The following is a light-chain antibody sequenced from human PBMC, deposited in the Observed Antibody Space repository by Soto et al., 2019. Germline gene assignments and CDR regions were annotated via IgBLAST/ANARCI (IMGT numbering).Light chain of an antibody. J-gene: IGLJ3*02. V-gene: IGLV1-51*01. Sequence: QSVLTQPSSVSAAPGQMVTISCSGSNSNIGKNYVSWFQQLPGTAPKLLIYDNYMRPSRIPDRFSGSKSGTSATLDITGLQTGDEADYYCATWDSSLSVGVFGGGTKVTVL. CDR3: ATWDSSLSVGV. CDR1: NSNIGKNY. CDR2: DNY.